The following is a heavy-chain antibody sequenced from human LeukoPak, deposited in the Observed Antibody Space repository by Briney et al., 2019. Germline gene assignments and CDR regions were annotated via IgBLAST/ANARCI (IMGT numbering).Heavy chain of an antibody. CDR1: AFIFSGHW. Sequence: PGGSLRLSCEGSAFIFSGHWMNWVRQTPGKGLEWVASVKEDGSERQYVDSVKGRFSVSRDNTKGSLFLQLNSLRAEDTAVYYCARGYCSGGSCYSGQRNDAFDIWGQGTMVTVSS. V-gene: IGHV3-7*03. CDR3: ARGYCSGGSCYSGQRNDAFDI. D-gene: IGHD2-15*01. CDR2: VKEDGSER. J-gene: IGHJ3*02.